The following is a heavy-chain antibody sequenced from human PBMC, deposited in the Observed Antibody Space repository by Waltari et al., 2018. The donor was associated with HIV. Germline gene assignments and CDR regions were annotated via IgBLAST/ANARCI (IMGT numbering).Heavy chain of an antibody. CDR3: ARSRAMAGLLDH. Sequence: EVQLGESGGGLVQPGGSVRLSCGASGFTFGDYWMHWVRQSPGKGLVWVSRINTSWNRTTYADSLKGRFTISKDDAKNTLYLQMNSLRTEDTAVYYCARSRAMAGLLDHWGQGTLVTVSA. CDR1: GFTFGDYW. CDR2: INTSWNRT. D-gene: IGHD3-3*01. J-gene: IGHJ4*02. V-gene: IGHV3-74*03.